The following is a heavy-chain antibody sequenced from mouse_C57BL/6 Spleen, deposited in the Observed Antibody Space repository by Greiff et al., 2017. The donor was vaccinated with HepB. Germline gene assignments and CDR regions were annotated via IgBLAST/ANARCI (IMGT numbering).Heavy chain of an antibody. CDR3: AARHYGSSYVGYFDV. CDR1: GYTFTSYW. D-gene: IGHD1-1*01. CDR2: IDPSDSYT. Sequence: QVQLQQPGAELVKPGASVKLSCKASGYTFTSYWMQWVKQRPGQGLEWIGEIDPSDSYTNYNQKFKGKATLPVDTSSSTAYMQISSLTSEDSAVYYCAARHYGSSYVGYFDVWGTGTTVTVSS. V-gene: IGHV1-50*01. J-gene: IGHJ1*03.